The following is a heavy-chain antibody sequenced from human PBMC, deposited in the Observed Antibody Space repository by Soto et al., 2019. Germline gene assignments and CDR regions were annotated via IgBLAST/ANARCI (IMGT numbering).Heavy chain of an antibody. CDR3: ARALGYSGYAGMDV. V-gene: IGHV1-18*01. CDR2: ISPDNGNT. CDR1: GYTFTIYG. D-gene: IGHD5-12*01. Sequence: QVQLLQSGGEVKKPGASVKVSCKASGYTFTIYGTNWVRQAPGQGLEWMGWISPDNGNTNYAQKLQGRVTMTTDTSTSTAYMELRSLRSDDTAVYYCARALGYSGYAGMDVWGQGTTVTVSS. J-gene: IGHJ6*02.